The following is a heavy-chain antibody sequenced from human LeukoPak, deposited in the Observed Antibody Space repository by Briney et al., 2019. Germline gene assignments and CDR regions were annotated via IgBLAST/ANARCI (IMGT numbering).Heavy chain of an antibody. CDR2: IYYSGST. CDR1: GGSISSSSYY. J-gene: IGHJ4*02. V-gene: IGHV4-39*01. CDR3: ARVSSPLKDDIVVVVAGWGFDY. Sequence: PSETLSLTCTVSGGSISSSSYYWGWIRQPPGKGLEWIGSIYYSGSTYYNPSLKSRVTISVDTSKNQFSLKLSSVTAADTAVYYCARVSSPLKDDIVVVVAGWGFDYWGQGTLVTVSS. D-gene: IGHD2-15*01.